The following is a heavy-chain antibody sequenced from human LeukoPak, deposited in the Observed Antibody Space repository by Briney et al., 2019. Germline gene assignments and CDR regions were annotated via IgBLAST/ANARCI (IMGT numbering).Heavy chain of an antibody. CDR3: AREEGRSFDY. V-gene: IGHV4-30-2*01. CDR1: GGSISSGGYY. CDR2: IYHSGST. J-gene: IGHJ4*02. Sequence: SQTLSLTCTVSGGSISSGGYYWSWIRQPPGKGLEWIGYIYHSGSTYCNPSLKSRVTISVDRSKNQFSLKLSSVTAADTAVYYCAREEGRSFDYWGQGTLVTVSS. D-gene: IGHD3-10*01.